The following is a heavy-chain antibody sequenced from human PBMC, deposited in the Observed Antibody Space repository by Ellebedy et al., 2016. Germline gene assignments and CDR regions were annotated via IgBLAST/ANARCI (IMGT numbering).Heavy chain of an antibody. CDR2: ISYDGTNK. D-gene: IGHD4-17*01. CDR3: ARVWEDYGGYYYMDV. Sequence: GESLKISCATSGFTFIGYAMHWVRQAPGKGLEWVAVISYDGTNKYYADSVNGRFTISRDNSKNTLYLQMHSLRPDDTAVYHCARVWEDYGGYYYMDVWGKGTTVTVSS. V-gene: IGHV3-30-3*01. CDR1: GFTFIGYA. J-gene: IGHJ6*03.